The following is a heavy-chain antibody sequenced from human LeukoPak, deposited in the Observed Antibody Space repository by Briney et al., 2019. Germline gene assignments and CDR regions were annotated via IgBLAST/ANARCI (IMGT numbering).Heavy chain of an antibody. J-gene: IGHJ4*02. CDR1: GFTFSSYA. D-gene: IGHD3-16*02. Sequence: GGSLRLSCAASGFTFSSYAMSWVRQAPGKGLEWVANIKQDGSEKYYVDPVKGRFTISRDNAKNSLYLQMNSLRAEDTAVYYCARDNMITFGGVIVYLDYWGQGTLVTVSS. V-gene: IGHV3-7*01. CDR2: IKQDGSEK. CDR3: ARDNMITFGGVIVYLDY.